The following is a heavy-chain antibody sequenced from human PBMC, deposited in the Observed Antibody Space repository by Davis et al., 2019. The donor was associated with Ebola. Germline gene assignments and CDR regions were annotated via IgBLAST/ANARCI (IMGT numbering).Heavy chain of an antibody. CDR3: ARVGGDGSSHLEGLDS. CDR2: INYSGRT. CDR1: GGPISSHY. D-gene: IGHD3-16*01. V-gene: IGHV4-59*11. Sequence: MPSETLSLTCTVSGGPISSHYWSWVRQPPGKGLEWIADINYSGRTNYNPSLASRVTISIATSKNQFSLNLSSVTAADTAVYYCARVGGDGSSHLEGLDSWGQGTLVTVSS. J-gene: IGHJ4*02.